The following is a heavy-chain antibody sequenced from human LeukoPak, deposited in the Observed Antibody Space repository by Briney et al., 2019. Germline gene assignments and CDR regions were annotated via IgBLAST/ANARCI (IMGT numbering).Heavy chain of an antibody. Sequence: ASVKVSCKASGGTFSSYAISWVRQAPGQGLEWTGRIIPIFGTANYAQKFQGRVTITTDESTSTAYMELSSLRSEDTAVYYCARDKLESGSNARFDYWGQGTLVTVSS. D-gene: IGHD1-26*01. CDR3: ARDKLESGSNARFDY. V-gene: IGHV1-69*05. CDR1: GGTFSSYA. J-gene: IGHJ4*02. CDR2: IIPIFGTA.